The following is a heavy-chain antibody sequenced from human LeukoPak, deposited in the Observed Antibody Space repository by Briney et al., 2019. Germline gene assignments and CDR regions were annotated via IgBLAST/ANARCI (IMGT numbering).Heavy chain of an antibody. CDR1: GGSFSGYY. J-gene: IGHJ6*02. D-gene: IGHD2-15*01. V-gene: IGHV4-34*01. CDR3: ARAFKGYCSGGSCYPSSSPVTKYGMDV. Sequence: SETLSLTCAVYGGSFSGYYWSWIRQPPGKGLEWIGEINHSGSTNYNPSLKSRVTISVDTSKNQFSLKLSSVTAADTAVYYCARAFKGYCSGGSCYPSSSPVTKYGMDVWGQGTTVTVSS. CDR2: INHSGST.